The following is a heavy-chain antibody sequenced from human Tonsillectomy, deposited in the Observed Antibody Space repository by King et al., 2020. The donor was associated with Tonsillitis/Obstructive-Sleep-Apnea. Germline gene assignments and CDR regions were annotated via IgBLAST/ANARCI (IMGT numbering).Heavy chain of an antibody. CDR1: GFTFSIYA. V-gene: IGHV3-30*04. Sequence: QLVQSGGGVVQLGRSLRLSCAASGFTFSIYAIHWVRQAPGKGLEWVAVISYDGSNKYYADSVKGRFTISRDNSKNTLDLQMNSLRAEDTAVYYCAREGIYDSSGYADAFDIWGQGTMVTVSS. J-gene: IGHJ3*02. CDR3: AREGIYDSSGYADAFDI. D-gene: IGHD3-22*01. CDR2: ISYDGSNK.